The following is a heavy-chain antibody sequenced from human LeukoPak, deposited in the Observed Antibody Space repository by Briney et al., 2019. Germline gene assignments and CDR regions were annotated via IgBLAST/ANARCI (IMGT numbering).Heavy chain of an antibody. V-gene: IGHV4-4*09. J-gene: IGHJ6*03. D-gene: IGHD2-8*01. Sequence: PSETLSLTCTVSGGSISRYYWSWIRQPPGKGLEWIGYIYTSGSTNYNPSLKSRVTISVDTSKNQFSLKLSSVTAADTAVYYCARLRYNGCSYYYYYMDVWGKGTTVTVSS. CDR2: IYTSGST. CDR1: GGSISRYY. CDR3: ARLRYNGCSYYYYYMDV.